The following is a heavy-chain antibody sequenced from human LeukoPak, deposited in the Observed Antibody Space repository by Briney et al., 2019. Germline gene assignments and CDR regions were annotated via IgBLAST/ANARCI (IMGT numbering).Heavy chain of an antibody. J-gene: IGHJ4*02. CDR2: INPNSGGT. V-gene: IGHV1-2*06. Sequence: APVDPSCNASGSTFTGCYMHWVRQAPGHGLEWMGRINPNSGGTNYAQKFQGRVTMTRDTSISTAYMELSRLRSDDTAVYYCARDQSSSSWYYFDYWGQGTLVTVSS. CDR3: ARDQSSSSWYYFDY. CDR1: GSTFTGCY. D-gene: IGHD6-13*01.